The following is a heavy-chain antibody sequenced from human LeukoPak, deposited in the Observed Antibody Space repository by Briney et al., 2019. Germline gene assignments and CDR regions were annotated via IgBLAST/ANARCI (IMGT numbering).Heavy chain of an antibody. J-gene: IGHJ4*02. CDR1: GFTFSSYW. Sequence: GGSPRLSCAASGFTFSSYWMSWVRQAPGKGLEWVANINQDGSEKYYVDSVKGRFTISRDNAKNSLYLQMSSLRAEDTALYYCASRSPVAASGPGWGQGTLVTVSS. CDR3: ASRSPVAASGPG. CDR2: INQDGSEK. V-gene: IGHV3-7*01. D-gene: IGHD2-15*01.